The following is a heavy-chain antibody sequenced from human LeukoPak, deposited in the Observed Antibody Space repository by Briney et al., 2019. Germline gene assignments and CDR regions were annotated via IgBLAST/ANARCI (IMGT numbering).Heavy chain of an antibody. J-gene: IGHJ4*02. CDR3: ARLGPIGIAVAGTLDY. CDR2: IYYSGST. D-gene: IGHD6-19*01. Sequence: PSETLSLTCTVPGGSISSSSYYWGWIRQPPGKGLEWIGSIYYSGSTYYNPSLKSRVTISVDTSKNQFSLKLSSVTAADTAVYYCARLGPIGIAVAGTLDYWGQGTLVTVSS. CDR1: GGSISSSSYY. V-gene: IGHV4-39*01.